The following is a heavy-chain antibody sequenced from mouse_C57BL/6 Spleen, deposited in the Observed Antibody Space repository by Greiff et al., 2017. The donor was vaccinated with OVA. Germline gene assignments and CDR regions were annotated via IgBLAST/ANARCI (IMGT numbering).Heavy chain of an antibody. V-gene: IGHV1-55*01. J-gene: IGHJ2*01. D-gene: IGHD4-1*01. CDR3: ARGGGGNWVYYFDY. Sequence: QVQLQQPGAELVKPGASVKMSCKASGYTFTSYWITWVKQRPGQGLEWIGDIYPGSGSTNYNEKFKSKATLTVDTSSSTAYMQLSSLTSEDSAVYDCARGGGGNWVYYFDYWGQGTTLTVSS. CDR1: GYTFTSYW. CDR2: IYPGSGST.